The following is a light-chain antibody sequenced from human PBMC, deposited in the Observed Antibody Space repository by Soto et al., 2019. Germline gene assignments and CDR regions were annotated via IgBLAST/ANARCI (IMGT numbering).Light chain of an antibody. CDR2: LGS. CDR3: MQALQTPIT. CDR1: QSLRHSIGYNY. V-gene: IGKV2-28*01. Sequence: DIVMTQSPLSLPVTPGEPASISCRSSQSLRHSIGYNYLDWYLQKPGQSPQLLISLGSNRASGVPDRFSGSGSGTNFTLKISRXEAEDVGIYYCMQALQTPITFGPGTKVDIK. J-gene: IGKJ3*01.